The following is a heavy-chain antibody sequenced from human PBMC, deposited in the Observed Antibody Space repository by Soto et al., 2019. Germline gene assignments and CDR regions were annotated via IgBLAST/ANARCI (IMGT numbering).Heavy chain of an antibody. V-gene: IGHV4-59*08. CDR3: ARHEPPGRVVIASRGPFYI. D-gene: IGHD2-21*01. J-gene: IGHJ3*02. CDR1: GGSISSYY. CDR2: IYYSGST. Sequence: SETLSLTCTVSGGSISSYYWSWIRQPPGKRLEWIGYIYYSGSTNYNPSLKSRFTISVDTSKNQFSLKLSSVTAADTAVYYCARHEPPGRVVIASRGPFYIWGQGTMVTVSS.